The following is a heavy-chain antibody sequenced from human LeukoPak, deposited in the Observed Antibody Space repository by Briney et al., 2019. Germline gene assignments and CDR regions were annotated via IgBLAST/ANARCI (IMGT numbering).Heavy chain of an antibody. Sequence: SETLSFTCTVSGGSISSSSYYWGWIRQPPGKGLEWIGSIYYSGSTYYNPSLKSRVTISVDTSKNQFSLKLSSVTAADTAVYYCARQPIVVVTATTFPISRYFDYWGQGTLVTVSS. CDR1: GGSISSSSYY. CDR3: ARQPIVVVTATTFPISRYFDY. J-gene: IGHJ4*02. V-gene: IGHV4-39*01. D-gene: IGHD2-21*02. CDR2: IYYSGST.